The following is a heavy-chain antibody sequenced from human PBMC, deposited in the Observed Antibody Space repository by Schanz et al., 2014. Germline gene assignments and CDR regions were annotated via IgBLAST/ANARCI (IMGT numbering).Heavy chain of an antibody. J-gene: IGHJ6*03. Sequence: QVQLVQSGAEVKKPGASVKVSCKASGYNITSNDVTWVRQATGQGLEWMGWMNPNSGNTGYAQKFQGRVTMTRNTSISTAYMELSSLRSEDTAVYYCARLGAGMAVAGSVIDSCYYYMDVWGEGTTVTVSS. CDR1: GYNITSND. D-gene: IGHD6-19*01. CDR3: ARLGAGMAVAGSVIDSCYYYMDV. CDR2: MNPNSGNT. V-gene: IGHV1-8*01.